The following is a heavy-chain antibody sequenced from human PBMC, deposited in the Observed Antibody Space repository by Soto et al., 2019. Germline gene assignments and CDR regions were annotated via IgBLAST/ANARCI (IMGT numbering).Heavy chain of an antibody. J-gene: IGHJ5*02. V-gene: IGHV4-30-2*01. CDR1: GGSISSGGYS. CDR3: ARWFISAPPFAP. Sequence: QLQLQESGSGLVKPSQTLSLTCAVSGGSISSGGYSWSWIRQPPGKGLEWIGYIYHSGSTYYHPSLPSPVTIPVDSSIPHFSLQPFSVTAADTSVSYCARWFISAPPFAPWGQATLVPLSS. CDR2: IYHSGST. D-gene: IGHD3-10*01.